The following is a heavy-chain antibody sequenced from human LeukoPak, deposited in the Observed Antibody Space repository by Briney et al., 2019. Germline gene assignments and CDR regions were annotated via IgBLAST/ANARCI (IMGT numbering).Heavy chain of an antibody. CDR2: IIPIFGTA. CDR1: GGTFSSYA. V-gene: IGHV1-69*05. J-gene: IGHJ6*03. Sequence: SVKVSCKASGGTFSSYAISWVRQAPGQGLEWMGGIIPIFGTANYAQKFQGRVTITTDESTSTAYMELSSLRSEDTAVYYCARDSSLGYYGSGSYPGYYYYYMDVRGKGTTVTVSS. CDR3: ARDSSLGYYGSGSYPGYYYYYMDV. D-gene: IGHD3-10*01.